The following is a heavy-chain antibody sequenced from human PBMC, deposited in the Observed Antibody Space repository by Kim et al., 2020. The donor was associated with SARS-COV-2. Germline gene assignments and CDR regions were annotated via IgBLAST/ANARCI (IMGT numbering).Heavy chain of an antibody. J-gene: IGHJ3*02. Sequence: GESLKISCKGSGYSFTSYWIGWVRQMPGKGLEWMGIIYPGDSDTRYSPSFQGQVTISADKSISTAYLQWSSLKASDTAMYYCARHGTGSREWYQLLGDAFDIWGQGTMVTVSS. CDR2: IYPGDSDT. CDR1: GYSFTSYW. CDR3: ARHGTGSREWYQLLGDAFDI. D-gene: IGHD2-2*01. V-gene: IGHV5-51*01.